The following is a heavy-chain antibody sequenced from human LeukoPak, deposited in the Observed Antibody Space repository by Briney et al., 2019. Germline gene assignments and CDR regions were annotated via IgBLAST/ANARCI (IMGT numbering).Heavy chain of an antibody. J-gene: IGHJ6*02. CDR1: GYTFTGHY. V-gene: IGHV1-2*06. Sequence: ASVKVSCKASGYTFTGHYMHWVRQAPGQGLEWMGRINPNSGGTNYAQKFQGRVTMTRDTSISTAYMELSRLRSDDTAVYYCARDQLLYEDYYGMDVWGQGTTVTVSS. D-gene: IGHD2-2*02. CDR2: INPNSGGT. CDR3: ARDQLLYEDYYGMDV.